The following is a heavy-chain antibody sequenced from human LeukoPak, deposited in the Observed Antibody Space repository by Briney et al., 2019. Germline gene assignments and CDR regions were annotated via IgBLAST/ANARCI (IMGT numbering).Heavy chain of an antibody. CDR3: AKRGVVIRGILVIGYHQEAYHYDF. V-gene: IGHV3-23*01. D-gene: IGHD3-10*01. J-gene: IGHJ4*02. CDR2: ISERGGST. Sequence: GGSLRLSCVVSGISLSNYAMTWVRQAPGKGLEWVSYISERGGSTTYADSVKGRFTISRDTSLNTLYLQMNNLRAEDTAVYFCAKRGVVIRGILVIGYHQEAYHYDFWGQGVLDTVSS. CDR1: GISLSNYA.